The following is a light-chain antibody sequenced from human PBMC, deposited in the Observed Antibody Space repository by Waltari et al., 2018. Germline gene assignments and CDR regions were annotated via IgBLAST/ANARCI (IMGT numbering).Light chain of an antibody. CDR3: QQYYSLPLT. J-gene: IGKJ4*01. CDR1: QTVLSSSNNKNY. CDR2: WAS. Sequence: DIVMTQSPDSLAVSLGERATINCKSSQTVLSSSNNKNYLTWYQQKPGQPPKLLVYWASTRESGVPDRFSGSGSGTDFTRTISSLQAEDVAVYFCQQYYSLPLTFGGGTKVEIK. V-gene: IGKV4-1*01.